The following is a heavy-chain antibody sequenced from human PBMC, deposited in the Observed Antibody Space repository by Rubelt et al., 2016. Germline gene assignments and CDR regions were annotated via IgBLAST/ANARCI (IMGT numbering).Heavy chain of an antibody. D-gene: IGHD3-16*01. CDR2: ITGSGSST. V-gene: IGHV3-NL1*01. J-gene: IGHJ4*02. CDR3: ARGGGGA. CDR1: GFTFSTYS. Sequence: QVQLAESGGGVVQPGRSLRLSCAASGFTFSTYSMNWVRQAPGKGLEWVSSITGSGSSTYYTDSVTGRLTISRDNSKNTLYLQMNSLGAEDTAVYYCARGGGGAWGQGTLVTVSS.